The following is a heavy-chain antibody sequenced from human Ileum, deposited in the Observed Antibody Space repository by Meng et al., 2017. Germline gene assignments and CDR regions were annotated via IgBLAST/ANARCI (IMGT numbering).Heavy chain of an antibody. CDR1: GSMTVADSYY. V-gene: IGHV4-39*07. CDR3: GRAPDY. CDR2: HYYSGKT. Sequence: QLEVGESGPGVVTAWETLSLTCSVYGSMTVADSYYWGWIRQSPGKGLEWIGSHYYSGKTYYNPSLKSRVTISVDASKSQFSLKLTSVTAADTAVYFCGRAPDYWGQGTLVTVSS. J-gene: IGHJ4*02.